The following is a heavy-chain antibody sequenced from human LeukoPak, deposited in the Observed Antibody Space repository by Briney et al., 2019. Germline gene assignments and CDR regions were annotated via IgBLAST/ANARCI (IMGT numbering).Heavy chain of an antibody. V-gene: IGHV3-74*01. CDR2: IISDGSSA. J-gene: IGHJ4*02. CDR3: VRDSYYHPDY. Sequence: GGSLRLSCAASGFNFEDFAMHWVRQAPGKGLVWVSRIISDGSSATYADSVKGRFTISRDNAKNMMYLQMNSLRAEDTAVYYCVRDSYYHPDYWGQGTLVTVSS. CDR1: GFNFEDFA. D-gene: IGHD3-10*01.